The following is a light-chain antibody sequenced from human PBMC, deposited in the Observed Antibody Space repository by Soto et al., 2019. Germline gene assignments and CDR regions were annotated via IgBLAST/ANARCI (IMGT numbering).Light chain of an antibody. CDR2: DVT. Sequence: QSALTQPASVSGSPGQSITIPCTGTSSDVGGYNYVSWYQQHPVKAPKLMIYDVTNRPSGVSDRFSGSKSGNTASLTISGLQAEDEADYYCSSYTSSSTPYVFGTGTEVTVL. CDR1: SSDVGGYNY. J-gene: IGLJ1*01. V-gene: IGLV2-14*01. CDR3: SSYTSSSTPYV.